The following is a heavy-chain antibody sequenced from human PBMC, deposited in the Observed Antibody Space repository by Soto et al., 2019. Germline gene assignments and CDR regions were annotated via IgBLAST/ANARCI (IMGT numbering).Heavy chain of an antibody. CDR3: ARSILTGYYSGLNWFDP. V-gene: IGHV4-31*03. Sequence: SETLSLTCTVSGGSISSGGYYWSWIRQHPGKGLEWIGYIYYSGSTYYNPSLKSRVTISVDTSKNQFSLKLSSVTAADTAVYYCARSILTGYYSGLNWFDPWGQGTLVTV. CDR2: IYYSGST. CDR1: GGSISSGGYY. J-gene: IGHJ5*02. D-gene: IGHD3-9*01.